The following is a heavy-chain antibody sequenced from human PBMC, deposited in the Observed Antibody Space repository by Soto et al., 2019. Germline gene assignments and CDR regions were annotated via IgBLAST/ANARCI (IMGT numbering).Heavy chain of an antibody. CDR2: ISYDGSNK. J-gene: IGHJ4*02. V-gene: IGHV3-30*18. Sequence: QVQLVESGGGVVQPGRSLRLSCAASGFTFSSYGMHWVRQAPGKGLEWVAVISYDGSNKYYADSVKGRFTISRDNSKNKLYLQMNSLRAEDTAVHYCAKDRDTYYYGSGNYWGQGTLVTVSS. CDR3: AKDRDTYYYGSGNY. CDR1: GFTFSSYG. D-gene: IGHD3-10*01.